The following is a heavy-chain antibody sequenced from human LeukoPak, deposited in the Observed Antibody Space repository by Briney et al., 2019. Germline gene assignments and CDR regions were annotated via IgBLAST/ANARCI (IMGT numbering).Heavy chain of an antibody. CDR2: ISSGSSYI. Sequence: GGSLRLSCAASGFTFSSYTMKWVRQAPGKGLEWVSSISSGSSYIYYADSVKGRFTISRDNAQNSLYLQMNSLRAEDTAVYYCTRGSYGDYEYWGQGTLVTVSS. CDR1: GFTFSSYT. V-gene: IGHV3-21*01. J-gene: IGHJ4*02. D-gene: IGHD4-17*01. CDR3: TRGSYGDYEY.